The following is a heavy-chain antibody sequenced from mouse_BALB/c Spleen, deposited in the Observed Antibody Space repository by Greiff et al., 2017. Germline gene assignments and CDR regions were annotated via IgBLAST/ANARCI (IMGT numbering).Heavy chain of an antibody. D-gene: IGHD2-1*01. CDR3: ASYSDYAMDY. J-gene: IGHJ4*01. V-gene: IGHV5-12-2*01. Sequence: EVQGVESGGGLVQPGGSLKLSCAASGFTFSSYTMSWVRQTPEKRLEWVAYISNGGGSTYYPDTVKGRFTISRDNAKNTLYLQMSSLKSEDTAMYYCASYSDYAMDYWGQGTSVTVSS. CDR1: GFTFSSYT. CDR2: ISNGGGST.